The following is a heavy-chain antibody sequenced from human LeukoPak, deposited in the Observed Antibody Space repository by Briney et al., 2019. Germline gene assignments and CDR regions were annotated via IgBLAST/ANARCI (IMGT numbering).Heavy chain of an antibody. CDR3: ARDAGSGSLSDY. CDR2: IKKDGSEK. Sequence: GGSPRLSCAASGFTFSTYWMSWVRQAPGKGLEWVANIKKDGSEKYYVDSVKGRFTISRDNAKNSLYLQMNSLRAEDTAMYYCARDAGSGSLSDYWGQGTLVTVSS. D-gene: IGHD3-10*01. V-gene: IGHV3-7*05. J-gene: IGHJ4*02. CDR1: GFTFSTYW.